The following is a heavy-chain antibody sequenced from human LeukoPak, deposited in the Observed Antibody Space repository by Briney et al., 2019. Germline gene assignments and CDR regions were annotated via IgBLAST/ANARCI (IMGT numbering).Heavy chain of an antibody. D-gene: IGHD6-19*01. CDR1: GGSIRSGSYY. CDR3: ARDGYSSGWPNWFDP. Sequence: SETLSLTCTVSGGSIRSGSYYWSWIRQPAGKGLEWIGRIHTSGSTNSNPSLKGRVTISVDTSKNQFSLKLTSVTAADTAVYYCARDGYSSGWPNWFDPWGQGTLVTASS. J-gene: IGHJ5*02. V-gene: IGHV4-61*02. CDR2: IHTSGST.